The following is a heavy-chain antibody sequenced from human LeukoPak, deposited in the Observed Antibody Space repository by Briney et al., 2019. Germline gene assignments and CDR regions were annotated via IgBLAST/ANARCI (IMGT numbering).Heavy chain of an antibody. D-gene: IGHD4-17*01. CDR1: GYTFTSYG. CDR2: INPSGGST. Sequence: ASVKVSCKACGYTFTSYGTSWVRQAPGQGLEWMGIINPSGGSTSYAQKFQGRVTMTRDTSTSTVYMELSSLRSEDTAVYYCARGTTVTGFDYWGQGTLVTVSS. V-gene: IGHV1-46*01. J-gene: IGHJ4*02. CDR3: ARGTTVTGFDY.